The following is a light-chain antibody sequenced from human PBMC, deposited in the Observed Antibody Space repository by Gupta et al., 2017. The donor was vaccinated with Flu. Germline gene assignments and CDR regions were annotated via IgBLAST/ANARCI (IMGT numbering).Light chain of an antibody. CDR2: DVN. CDR1: SSDVGGYNY. CDR3: CSYAGRYIL. Sequence: QSALTQPRSVSGPPGQSVAISCTGTSSDVGGYNYVAWYQQHPGKAPRLMIYDVNRRPSGVPDRFSGSKSGNTASLTISGLQAEDEADYYYCSYAGRYILVGGGTKVTVL. J-gene: IGLJ2*01. V-gene: IGLV2-11*01.